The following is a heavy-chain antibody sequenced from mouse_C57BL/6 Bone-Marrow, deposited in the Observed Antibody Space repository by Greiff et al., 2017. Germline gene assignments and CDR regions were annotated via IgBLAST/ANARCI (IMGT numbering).Heavy chain of an antibody. D-gene: IGHD1-1*01. V-gene: IGHV5-6*01. CDR3: ARHRPITTVVARPFGY. J-gene: IGHJ3*01. CDR2: ISSGGSYT. CDR1: GFTFSSYG. Sequence: DVLLVESGGDLVKPGGSLKLSCAASGFTFSSYGLSWVRQTPDKRLEWVATISSGGSYTYYPDSVKGRFTISRDNAKNTLYLQMSSLKSEDTAMYYCARHRPITTVVARPFGYGGQGTLVNGSA.